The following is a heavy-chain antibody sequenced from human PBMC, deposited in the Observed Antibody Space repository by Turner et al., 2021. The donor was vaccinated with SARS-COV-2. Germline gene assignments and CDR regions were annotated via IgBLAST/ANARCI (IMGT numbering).Heavy chain of an antibody. J-gene: IGHJ4*02. CDR2: ISSGGNT. CDR3: AKDHGLHGYSSDWKGDFAY. Sequence: EVQLVETGGGLIQPGGSLRLSCAASGFTVSSNYMSWVRQAPGKGLEWVSVISSGGNTYYADSVKGRFTISRDNSKNTLYLQMNSLRVEDTAIYYCAKDHGLHGYSSDWKGDFAYWGQGTLVTVSP. V-gene: IGHV3-53*02. CDR1: GFTVSSNY. D-gene: IGHD6-19*01.